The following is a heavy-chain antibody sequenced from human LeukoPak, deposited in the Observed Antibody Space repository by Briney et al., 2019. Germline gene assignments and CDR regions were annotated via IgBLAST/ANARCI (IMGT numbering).Heavy chain of an antibody. CDR3: ARDAARDSSGYYYDY. V-gene: IGHV3-48*04. D-gene: IGHD3-22*01. CDR2: ISSSGSTI. CDR1: GFIFSRYS. Sequence: GGSLRLSCAASGFIFSRYSMNWVRQAPGKGLEWVSYISSSGSTIYYADSVKGRFTISRDNAKNSLYLQMNSLRAEDTAVYYCARDAARDSSGYYYDYWGQGTLVTVSS. J-gene: IGHJ4*02.